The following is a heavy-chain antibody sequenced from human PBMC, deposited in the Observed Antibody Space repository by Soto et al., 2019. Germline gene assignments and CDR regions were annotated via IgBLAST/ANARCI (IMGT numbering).Heavy chain of an antibody. V-gene: IGHV3-48*01. J-gene: IGHJ4*02. CDR3: ARDRDGGYLYYFDY. CDR1: GVTFISYS. D-gene: IGHD5-12*01. Sequence: GGSLRLSCAASGVTFISYSMNWVRQATGKGLEWVSYISSSSSTIYYADSVKGRFTISRDNAKNSLYLQMNSLRAEDTAVYYCARDRDGGYLYYFDYWGQGTLVTVSS. CDR2: ISSSSSTI.